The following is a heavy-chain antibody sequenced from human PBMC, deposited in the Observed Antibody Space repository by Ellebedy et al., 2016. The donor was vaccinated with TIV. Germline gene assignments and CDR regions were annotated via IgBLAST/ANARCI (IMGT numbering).Heavy chain of an antibody. CDR3: ARDSQLGHNWFDP. Sequence: AASVKVSCKASGYTFSDYYMYWVRQAPGQGLEWMGWMNPKNGGTNYAQKFQGRVTMTWDTSITTAYMELSRLRSDDTAVYYCARDSQLGHNWFDPWGQGTLVTVSS. V-gene: IGHV1-2*02. CDR1: GYTFSDYY. J-gene: IGHJ5*02. D-gene: IGHD3-16*01. CDR2: MNPKNGGT.